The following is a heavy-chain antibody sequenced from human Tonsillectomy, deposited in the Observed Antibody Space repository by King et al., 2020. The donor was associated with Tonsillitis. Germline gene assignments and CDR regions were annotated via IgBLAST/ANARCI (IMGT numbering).Heavy chain of an antibody. CDR1: GYTFFSSG. J-gene: IGHJ4*02. CDR3: AKDEEANYDILPDFYPTPWD. CDR2: ISPYNNFQ. D-gene: IGHD3-9*01. Sequence: QLVQSGAEVKKPGASVTVSCKASGYTFFSSGITWVRQAAGHGLEWMGWISPYNNFQRYAQKLQGRVSMTTDRSTSTAYMYLRSLSFDDTALYYCAKDEEANYDILPDFYPTPWDWGQGTRVTVSS. V-gene: IGHV1-18*04.